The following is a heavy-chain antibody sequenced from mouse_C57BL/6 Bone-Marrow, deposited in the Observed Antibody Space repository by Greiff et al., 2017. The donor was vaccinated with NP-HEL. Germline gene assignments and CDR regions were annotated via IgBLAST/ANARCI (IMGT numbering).Heavy chain of an antibody. Sequence: EVQGVESGGGLVQPGGSLKLSCAASGFTFSDYYMYWVRQTPEKRLEWVAYISNGGGSTYYPDTVKGRFTISRDNAKNTLYLQMSRLKSEDTAMYYCARHVPLDFGGSSYYYAMDYWGQGTSVTVSS. V-gene: IGHV5-12*01. D-gene: IGHD1-1*01. CDR1: GFTFSDYY. J-gene: IGHJ4*01. CDR2: ISNGGGST. CDR3: ARHVPLDFGGSSYYYAMDY.